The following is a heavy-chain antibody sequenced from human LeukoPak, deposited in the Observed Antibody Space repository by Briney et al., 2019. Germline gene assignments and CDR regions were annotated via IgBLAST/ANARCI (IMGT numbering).Heavy chain of an antibody. V-gene: IGHV3-49*04. CDR2: IRSKAYGGTT. CDR3: TRERSCDY. Sequence: GGSLRLSCAYSAFNSTDYGMDWVRQAPGKGLEWVGFIRSKAYGGTTEYAASVKGRFTISRDDSKSIAYLQMNSLKTGDTAVYYCTRERSCDYWGQGTLVTVSS. CDR1: AFNSTDYG. J-gene: IGHJ4*02.